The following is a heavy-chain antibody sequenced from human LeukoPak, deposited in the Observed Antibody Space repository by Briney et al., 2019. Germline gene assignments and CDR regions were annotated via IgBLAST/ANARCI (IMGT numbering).Heavy chain of an antibody. Sequence: PSETLSLTCAVYGGSFSGYYWSWIRQPPGKGLEWIGYIYYSGSTNYNPSLKSRVTISVDTSKNQFSLKLSSVTAADTAVYYWARHGGDSSGYYYGGNFDYWGQGTLVTVSS. D-gene: IGHD3-22*01. CDR3: ARHGGDSSGYYYGGNFDY. J-gene: IGHJ4*02. CDR1: GGSFSGYY. V-gene: IGHV4-59*08. CDR2: IYYSGST.